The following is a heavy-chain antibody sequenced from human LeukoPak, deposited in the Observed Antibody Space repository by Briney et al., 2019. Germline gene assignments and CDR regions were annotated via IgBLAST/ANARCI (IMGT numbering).Heavy chain of an antibody. D-gene: IGHD3-9*01. CDR3: AFGDRIFDWINDAFDI. V-gene: IGHV3-23*01. Sequence: GGSLRLSCAASGFTFSSYGMSWVRQAPGKGLEWVSAISGSGGSTYYADSVKGRFTISRDNSKNTLYLQMNSLRAEDTALYYCAFGDRIFDWINDAFDIWGQGTMVTVSS. CDR2: ISGSGGST. J-gene: IGHJ3*02. CDR1: GFTFSSYG.